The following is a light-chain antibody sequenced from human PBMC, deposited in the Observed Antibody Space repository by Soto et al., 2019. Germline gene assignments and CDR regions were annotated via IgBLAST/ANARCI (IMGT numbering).Light chain of an antibody. CDR1: QSVSSY. V-gene: IGKV3-11*01. CDR3: QQRSNWPLA. Sequence: EIVLTQSPATLSLSPGERATLSCRASQSVSSYLAWYQQKPGQAPRLLIYDASNRATGIPARFSGSGSGTDFTLTISSLEPEDFAVYYCQQRSNWPLAFGAGTK. J-gene: IGKJ4*01. CDR2: DAS.